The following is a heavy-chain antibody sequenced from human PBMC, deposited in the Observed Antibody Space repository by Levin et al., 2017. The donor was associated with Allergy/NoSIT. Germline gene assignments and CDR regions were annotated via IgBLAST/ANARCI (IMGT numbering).Heavy chain of an antibody. Sequence: PGGSLRLSCAASGITFSTYGMHWLRQAPGKGLQWVSFIDNTGGTAYYADSVKGRFTISRDNSKNTLYFHMNSLRVEDTALYYCAKASTSGSYYNRILDYWGQGTVVTVSS. CDR1: GITFSTYG. CDR2: IDNTGGTA. J-gene: IGHJ4*02. V-gene: IGHV3-23*05. D-gene: IGHD1-26*01. CDR3: AKASTSGSYYNRILDY.